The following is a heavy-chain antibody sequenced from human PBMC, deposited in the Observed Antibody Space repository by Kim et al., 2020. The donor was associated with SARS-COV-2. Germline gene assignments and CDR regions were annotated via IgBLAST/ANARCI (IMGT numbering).Heavy chain of an antibody. CDR2: IRSKAYGGTT. CDR1: GFTFGDYA. J-gene: IGHJ4*02. Sequence: GGSLRLSCTASGFTFGDYAMSWFRQAPGKGLEWVGFIRSKAYGGTTEYAASVKGRFTISRDDSKSIAYLQMNSLKTEDTAVYYCTGVRYSGSYFLDFDYWGQGTLVTVSS. CDR3: TGVRYSGSYFLDFDY. D-gene: IGHD3-10*01. V-gene: IGHV3-49*03.